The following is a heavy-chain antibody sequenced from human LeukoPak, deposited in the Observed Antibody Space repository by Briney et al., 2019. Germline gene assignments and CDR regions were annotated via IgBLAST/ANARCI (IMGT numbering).Heavy chain of an antibody. J-gene: IGHJ4*02. Sequence: GGSLRLSCAASEFTFSDYYMSWIRQVPGKGLEWVSCISGSSSTMYYANSVKGRFTISRDNAKNLLYLQMNSLRAEDTAVYYCAREGGNWGEGYFDYWGQGTLVTVSS. V-gene: IGHV3-11*01. CDR3: AREGGNWGEGYFDY. D-gene: IGHD7-27*01. CDR1: EFTFSDYY. CDR2: ISGSSSTM.